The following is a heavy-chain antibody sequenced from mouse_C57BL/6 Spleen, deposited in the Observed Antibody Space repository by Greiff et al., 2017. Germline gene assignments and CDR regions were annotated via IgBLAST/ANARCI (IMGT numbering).Heavy chain of an antibody. V-gene: IGHV1-61*01. Sequence: VQLQQPGAELVRPGSSVKLSCKASGYTFTSSWMDWVQQRPGQGLEWIGNIYPSDSETHYNQKFKDQATLTVDKSSSTAYMQLSSLTSEDSAVYYCARGDYDYDWYFDVWGTGTTVTVSS. J-gene: IGHJ1*03. D-gene: IGHD2-4*01. CDR3: ARGDYDYDWYFDV. CDR1: GYTFTSSW. CDR2: IYPSDSET.